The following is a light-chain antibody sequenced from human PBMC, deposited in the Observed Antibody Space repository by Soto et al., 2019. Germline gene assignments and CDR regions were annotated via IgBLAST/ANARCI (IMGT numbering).Light chain of an antibody. CDR1: SSDVGSYNL. J-gene: IGLJ1*01. Sequence: QSVLTQPASVSGSPGKSIAISCTGTSSDVGSYNLVSWYQQHPGKAPKPMIYEVSKRPSGVSNRFSGSKSGNTASLTISGLQAEDEADYYCCSYTTSSALQDFGTGTKVTVL. V-gene: IGLV2-14*02. CDR3: CSYTTSSALQD. CDR2: EVS.